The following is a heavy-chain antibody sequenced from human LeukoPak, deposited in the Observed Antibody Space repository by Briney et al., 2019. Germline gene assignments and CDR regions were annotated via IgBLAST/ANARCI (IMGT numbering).Heavy chain of an antibody. D-gene: IGHD2-8*01. Sequence: SETLSLTCTVSGSSISSYYWTWVRQPPGEGLEYIGYIYYTGSTNSSPSLKSRVTISLDTSKNQFSLKLNSVTAADTAVYYCARHPIFGGTNVYAFDYWGQGTLVTVSS. CDR1: GSSISSYY. CDR2: IYYTGST. V-gene: IGHV4-59*08. CDR3: ARHPIFGGTNVYAFDY. J-gene: IGHJ4*02.